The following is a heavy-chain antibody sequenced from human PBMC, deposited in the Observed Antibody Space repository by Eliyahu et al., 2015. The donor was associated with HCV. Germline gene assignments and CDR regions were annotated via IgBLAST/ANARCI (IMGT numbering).Heavy chain of an antibody. CDR2: THFRGST. V-gene: IGHV4-59*01. CDR1: GGSIXTYY. Sequence: QVQLQESGPGLVKPSETLSLTCTVSGGSIXTYYWSWIRQPPGKGLEWIGYTHFRGSTNHNPPLKTRVTMSVDTSKHQFSLNLTSVTAADTAVYYCASGGGGIAVAGTGGWFDPWGQGSLVTVSS. CDR3: ASGGGGIAVAGTGGWFDP. J-gene: IGHJ5*02. D-gene: IGHD6-19*01.